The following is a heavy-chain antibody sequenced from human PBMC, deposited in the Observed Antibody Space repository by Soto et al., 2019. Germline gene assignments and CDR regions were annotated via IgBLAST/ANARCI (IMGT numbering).Heavy chain of an antibody. CDR2: ISYDGSNK. Sequence: PGESLKISCAASGFTFSSYGMHWVRQAPGKGLEWVAVISYDGSNKYYADSVKGRFTISRDNSKNTLYLQMNSLRAEDTAVYYCAKRAAMATGPYYYYYGMDVWGQGTTVTVSS. CDR1: GFTFSSYG. V-gene: IGHV3-30*18. D-gene: IGHD5-18*01. J-gene: IGHJ6*02. CDR3: AKRAAMATGPYYYYYGMDV.